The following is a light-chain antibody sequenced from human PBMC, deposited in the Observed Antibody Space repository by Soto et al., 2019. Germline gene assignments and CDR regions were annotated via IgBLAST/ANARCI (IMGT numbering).Light chain of an antibody. CDR2: LEGSGSY. CDR1: SGHSSYI. J-gene: IGLJ3*02. V-gene: IGLV4-60*03. CDR3: ETWDSNTLV. Sequence: QPVLTQSSSASASLGSSVKLTCTLSSGHSSYIIAWHQQQPGKAPRYLMKLEGSGSYNKGSGVPDRFSGSSSGADRYLTISNLQSEDEADYYWETWDSNTLVFGGGTMLTVL.